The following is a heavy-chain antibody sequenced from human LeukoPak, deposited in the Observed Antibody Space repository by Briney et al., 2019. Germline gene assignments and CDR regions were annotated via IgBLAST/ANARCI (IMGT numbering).Heavy chain of an antibody. Sequence: GGSLRLSCTASGFNFGSDAMHWVRQAPGKGLEWVAFIWYDGSNDHYADSVKGRFTISRDSSKNTVCLQMNSLRVEDTAVYYCARDPSGSGWSLNNWGQGTLVTVSS. J-gene: IGHJ4*02. V-gene: IGHV3-33*01. D-gene: IGHD6-19*01. CDR2: IWYDGSND. CDR1: GFNFGSDA. CDR3: ARDPSGSGWSLNN.